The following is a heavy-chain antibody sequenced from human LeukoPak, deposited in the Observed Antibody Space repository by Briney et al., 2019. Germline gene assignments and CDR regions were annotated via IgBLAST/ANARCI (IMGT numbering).Heavy chain of an antibody. Sequence: PSETLSLTCTVSGGSISSYYRSWIRQPPGKGLEWNGEINHSGSTNYNPSLKSRVTISVDPSKNQFSLKLSSVTAADTAVYYCARIMSYDYGDVNWFDPWGQGTLVTVSS. J-gene: IGHJ5*02. CDR1: GGSISSYY. V-gene: IGHV4-34*01. D-gene: IGHD4-17*01. CDR3: ARIMSYDYGDVNWFDP. CDR2: INHSGST.